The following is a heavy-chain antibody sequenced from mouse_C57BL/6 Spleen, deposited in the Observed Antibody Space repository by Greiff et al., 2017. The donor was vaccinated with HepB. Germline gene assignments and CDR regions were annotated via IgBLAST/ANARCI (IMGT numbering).Heavy chain of an antibody. D-gene: IGHD1-1*01. V-gene: IGHV5-17*01. CDR1: GFTFSDYG. Sequence: EVMLVESGGGLVKPGGSLKLSCAASGFTFSDYGMHWVRQAPEKGLEWVAYISSGSSTIYYADTVKGRFTISRDNAKNTLFLQMTSLRSEDTAMYYCARRDTTRWYFDVWGTGTTVTVSS. CDR2: ISSGSSTI. CDR3: ARRDTTRWYFDV. J-gene: IGHJ1*03.